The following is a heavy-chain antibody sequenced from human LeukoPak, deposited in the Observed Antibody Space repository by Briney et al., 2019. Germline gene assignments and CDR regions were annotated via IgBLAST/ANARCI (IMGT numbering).Heavy chain of an antibody. Sequence: SETLSLTCAVYGGSFSGYYWSWIRQPPGKGLEWIGEINHSGSTNYNPSLKSRVTISVDTSKNQFSLKLSSVTAADTAAYYCARLKVRGIAAAGTSDYWDQGTLVTVSS. V-gene: IGHV4-34*01. CDR2: INHSGST. CDR3: ARLKVRGIAAAGTSDY. D-gene: IGHD6-13*01. CDR1: GGSFSGYY. J-gene: IGHJ4*02.